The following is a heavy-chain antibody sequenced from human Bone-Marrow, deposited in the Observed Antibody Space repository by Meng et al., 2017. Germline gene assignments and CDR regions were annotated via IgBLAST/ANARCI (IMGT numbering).Heavy chain of an antibody. D-gene: IGHD6-13*01. CDR2: IYPGDSDN. J-gene: IGHJ5*02. CDR1: GYPFTSYW. Sequence: GESLKISCKGSGYPFTSYWIGWVRQMPGKGLEWMGIIYPGDSDNRYSPSFQGQVTISADKSIDTAYLQWSSLKASDTAMYYCARQGSIASAGEFDPWGQGTLVTVSS. CDR3: ARQGSIASAGEFDP. V-gene: IGHV5-51*01.